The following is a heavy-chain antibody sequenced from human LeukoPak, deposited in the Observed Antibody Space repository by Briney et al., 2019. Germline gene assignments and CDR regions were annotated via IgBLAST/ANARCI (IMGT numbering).Heavy chain of an antibody. CDR2: IKSKTYGGTI. Sequence: GGSLRLSCTASGFTFSNDWMRWVRQAPGKGLEWVGHIKSKTYGGTIDYAAPVKGRFTMSRDDSKNTLYLQMNSLKTEDTAVYYCTTVRDRTHLFTGRWGQGTLVTVSS. CDR3: TTVRDRTHLFTGR. V-gene: IGHV3-15*01. CDR1: GFTFSNDW. D-gene: IGHD1-14*01. J-gene: IGHJ4*02.